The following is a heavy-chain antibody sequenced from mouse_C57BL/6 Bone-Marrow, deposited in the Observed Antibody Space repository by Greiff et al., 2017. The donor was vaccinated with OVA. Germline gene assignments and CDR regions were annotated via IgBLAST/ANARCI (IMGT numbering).Heavy chain of an antibody. J-gene: IGHJ4*01. CDR1: GFTFSNYW. D-gene: IGHD2-5*01. V-gene: IGHV6-3*01. Sequence: EVKLMESGGGLVQPGGSMKLSCVASGFTFSNYWMNWVRQSPEKGLEWVAQIRLKSDNYATHYAVSVKGRFTISRDDSKSSVYLQMNNLRAEETGIYYCTELYDSKGDYWGQGTSVTVSS. CDR2: IRLKSDNYAT. CDR3: TELYDSKGDY.